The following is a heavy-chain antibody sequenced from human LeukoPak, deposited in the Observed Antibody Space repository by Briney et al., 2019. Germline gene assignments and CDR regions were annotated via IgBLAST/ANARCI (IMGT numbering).Heavy chain of an antibody. V-gene: IGHV3-23*01. CDR2: ILNNGVST. CDR3: ASEREDDILTD. CDR1: GFNFGTYA. D-gene: IGHD3-9*01. J-gene: IGHJ4*02. Sequence: PGGSLRLSCAASGFNFGTYAMTWVRQAPGMGLEWVSTILNNGVSTYYADSVKGRFTISRDNSKNTLYLQMNSLRAEDTAVYYCASEREDDILTDWGQGTLVTVSS.